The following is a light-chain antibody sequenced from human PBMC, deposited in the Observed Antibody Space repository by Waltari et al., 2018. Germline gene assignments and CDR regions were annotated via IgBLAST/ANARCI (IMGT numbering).Light chain of an antibody. CDR2: INCDGSN. CDR3: QTGGHGTWV. J-gene: IGLJ3*02. Sequence: QHPLQHPEFLKKINCDGSNRKGDEIPDRFSGSSSGAERYLTFSSLQSEDEADYYFQTGGHGTWVFGGGTKLTVL. V-gene: IGLV4-69*01.